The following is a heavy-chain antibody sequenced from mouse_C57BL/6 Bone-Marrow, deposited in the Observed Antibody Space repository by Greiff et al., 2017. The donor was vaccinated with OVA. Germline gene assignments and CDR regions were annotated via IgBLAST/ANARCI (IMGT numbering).Heavy chain of an antibody. D-gene: IGHD2-4*01. CDR1: GYAFSSSW. Sequence: VKLQESGPELVKPGASVKISCKASGYAFSSSWMNWVKQRPGKGLEWIGRIYPGDGDTNYNGKFKGKATLTADKSSSTAYMQLSSLTSEDSAVYFCARFPLYDYDVGDYFDYWGQGTTLTVSS. J-gene: IGHJ2*01. CDR2: IYPGDGDT. CDR3: ARFPLYDYDVGDYFDY. V-gene: IGHV1-82*01.